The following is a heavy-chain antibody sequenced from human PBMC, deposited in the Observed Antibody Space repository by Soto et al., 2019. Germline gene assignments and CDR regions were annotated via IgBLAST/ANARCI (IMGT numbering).Heavy chain of an antibody. Sequence: GXSMRLSCATSGFTFIASAMHWVRQVSGKGLEWIARIRSKANNYATTYAPSVKGRFTISRDDSENTVYLQMNSLKTEDTAIYYCAKQIYGGNSWGQGTLVTVSS. V-gene: IGHV3-73*01. D-gene: IGHD2-21*02. CDR1: GFTFIASA. CDR2: IRSKANNYAT. J-gene: IGHJ4*02. CDR3: AKQIYGGNS.